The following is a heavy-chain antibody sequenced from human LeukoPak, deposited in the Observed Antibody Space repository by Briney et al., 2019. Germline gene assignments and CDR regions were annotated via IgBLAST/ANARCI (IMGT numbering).Heavy chain of an antibody. CDR1: GGIFSSYA. J-gene: IGHJ5*02. Sequence: SVKVSCKASGGIFSSYAISWVRQAPGQGLEWMGRIIPIFGTANYAQKFQGRVTITTDESTSTAYMELSSLRSEDTAVYYCARVSDYYDSSGYGFDPWGQGTLVTVSS. CDR3: ARVSDYYDSSGYGFDP. CDR2: IIPIFGTA. D-gene: IGHD3-22*01. V-gene: IGHV1-69*05.